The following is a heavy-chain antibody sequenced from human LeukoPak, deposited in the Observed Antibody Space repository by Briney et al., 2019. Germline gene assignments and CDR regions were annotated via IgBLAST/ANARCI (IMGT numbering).Heavy chain of an antibody. CDR3: ARLFYLRWFGELEGYFDAFDI. V-gene: IGHV4-39*01. J-gene: IGHJ3*02. Sequence: PSETLSLTCTVSGGSISSSSYYWGWIRQPPGKGLEWIGSIYYSGSTYYNPSLKSRVTISVDTSKNQFSLKLSSVTAADTAVYYCARLFYLRWFGELEGYFDAFDIWGQGTMVTVSS. CDR1: GGSISSSSYY. CDR2: IYYSGST. D-gene: IGHD3-10*01.